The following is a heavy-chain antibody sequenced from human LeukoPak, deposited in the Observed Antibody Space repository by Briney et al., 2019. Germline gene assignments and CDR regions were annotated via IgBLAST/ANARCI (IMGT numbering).Heavy chain of an antibody. V-gene: IGHV3-30*02. CDR2: IRYDGSNK. D-gene: IGHD1-26*01. CDR1: GFTFSSYG. CDR3: ARATLLWELLRLGGELDY. Sequence: GGSLRLSCAASGFTFSSYGMHWVRQAPGKGLEWVAFIRYDGSNKYYADSVKGRFTISRDNSKNTLYLQMNSLRAEDTAVYYCARATLLWELLRLGGELDYWGQGTLVTVSS. J-gene: IGHJ4*02.